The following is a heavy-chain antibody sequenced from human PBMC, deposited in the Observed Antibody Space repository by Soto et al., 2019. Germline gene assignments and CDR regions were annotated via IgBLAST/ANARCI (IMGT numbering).Heavy chain of an antibody. CDR1: GFTFDDYW. J-gene: IGHJ4*02. V-gene: IGHV3-74*01. CDR3: ATDEVDY. CDR2: MNSDGTTT. Sequence: GGSLRLSCTASGFTFDDYWMHWVRQAPGKGLEWVSRMNSDGTTTNYADSVKGRFTVYRDNAKNTLCLQMNSLRAEHTAVYYCATDEVDYWGPGTLVTVSS.